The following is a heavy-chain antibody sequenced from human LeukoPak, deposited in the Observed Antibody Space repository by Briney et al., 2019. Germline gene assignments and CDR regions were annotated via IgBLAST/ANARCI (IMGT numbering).Heavy chain of an antibody. CDR1: GFTVSNSY. CDR3: ARDFHSGGWLDY. Sequence: GGSLPLSCAASGFTVSNSYMSWVRQAPGKGLVWVSRINSDGSSTSYADSVKGRFTISRDNAKNTLYLQMNSLRAEDTAVYYCARDFHSGGWLDYWGQGTLVSSFS. J-gene: IGHJ4*02. CDR2: INSDGSST. D-gene: IGHD6-19*01. V-gene: IGHV3-74*01.